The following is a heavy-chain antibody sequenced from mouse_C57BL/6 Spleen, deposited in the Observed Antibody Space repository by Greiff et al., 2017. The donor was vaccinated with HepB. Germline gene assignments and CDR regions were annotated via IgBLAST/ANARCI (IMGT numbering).Heavy chain of an antibody. CDR2: INPGSGGT. CDR3: ARGGLLYAMDY. Sequence: VKLQESGAELVRPGTSVKVSCKASGYAFTNYLIEWVKQRPGQGLEWIGVINPGSGGTNYNEKFKGKATLTADKSSSTAYMQLSSLTSEDSAVYFCARGGLLYAMDYWGQGTSVTVSS. CDR1: GYAFTNYL. D-gene: IGHD2-10*01. J-gene: IGHJ4*01. V-gene: IGHV1-54*01.